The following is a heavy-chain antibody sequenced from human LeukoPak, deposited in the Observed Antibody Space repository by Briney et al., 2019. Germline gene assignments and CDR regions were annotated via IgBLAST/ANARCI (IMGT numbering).Heavy chain of an antibody. CDR1: GFTFSSYS. J-gene: IGHJ3*02. CDR2: ISSSSSYI. D-gene: IGHD2-2*02. CDR3: AKGNIVVVPAAIGRDAFDI. Sequence: PGGSLRLSCAASGFTFSSYSMNWVRQAPGKGLEWVSSISSSSSYIYYADSVKGRFTISRDNAKNSLYLQMNSLRAEDTAVYYCAKGNIVVVPAAIGRDAFDIWGQGTMVTVSS. V-gene: IGHV3-21*01.